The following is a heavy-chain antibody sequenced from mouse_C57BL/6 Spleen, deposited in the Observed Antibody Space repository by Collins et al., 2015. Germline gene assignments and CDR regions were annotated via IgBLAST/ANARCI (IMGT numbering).Heavy chain of an antibody. CDR3: ALYDYDDYFDY. CDR1: GFNIKDYY. CDR2: IDPEDGET. V-gene: IGHV14-2*01. Sequence: EVQLQQSGAEVVKPGASVKLSFTASGFNIKDYYMYWVKQRTEQGLEWIGRIDPEDGETTYAPKFQGKATITSDISSNTAYLQLSSLTSEDTAVYYCALYDYDDYFDYWGRGTTLTVSS. J-gene: IGHJ2*01. D-gene: IGHD2-4*01.